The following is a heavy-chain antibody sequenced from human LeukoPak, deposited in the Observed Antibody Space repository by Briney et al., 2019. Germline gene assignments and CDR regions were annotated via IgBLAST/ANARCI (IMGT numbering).Heavy chain of an antibody. CDR3: ARDRGPRTGFMVREAYDY. Sequence: GGSLRLSCAASGFTFSAFWVHWVRQAPGKGLVWVSRINTDGSITNYADSVKGRFSISRDNAKNTLYLQMSSLRAEDTAVYYCARDRGPRTGFMVREAYDYWGQGTLVTVSS. V-gene: IGHV3-74*01. D-gene: IGHD3-10*01. CDR2: INTDGSIT. CDR1: GFTFSAFW. J-gene: IGHJ4*02.